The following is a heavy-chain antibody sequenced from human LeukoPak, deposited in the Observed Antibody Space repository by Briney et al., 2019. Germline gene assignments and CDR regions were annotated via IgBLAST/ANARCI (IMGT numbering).Heavy chain of an antibody. D-gene: IGHD2-15*01. V-gene: IGHV1-2*02. CDR2: IDPNNGET. J-gene: IGHJ3*01. CDR3: VTSGGLPFNTLSV. CDR1: GYMFDVFY. Sequence: ASLKVSCEGSGYMFDVFYMHWVRQGPRQGLEWMGWIDPNNGETVYAQEFQGRVTMTSDTSIATAYMELTSLTFYDSAVYYCVTSGGLPFNTLSVWGEGTKVTVSS.